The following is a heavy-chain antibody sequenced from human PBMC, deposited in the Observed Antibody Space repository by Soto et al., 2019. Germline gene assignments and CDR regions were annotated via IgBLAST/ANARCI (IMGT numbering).Heavy chain of an antibody. CDR2: INPSGGST. D-gene: IGHD3-16*02. J-gene: IGHJ5*02. Sequence: ASLKVSCKASGYTFTSYYMHWVRQAPGQGLEWIGIINPSGGSTSYAQRFQGRVTMTRDTSTSTVYMELSSLRSEDTAVYYCARDAGLHFGELSLPYNWFDPWGKGTLVTVSS. CDR3: ARDAGLHFGELSLPYNWFDP. CDR1: GYTFTSYY. V-gene: IGHV1-46*03.